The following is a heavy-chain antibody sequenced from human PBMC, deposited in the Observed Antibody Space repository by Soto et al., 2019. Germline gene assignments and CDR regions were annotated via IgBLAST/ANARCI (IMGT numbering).Heavy chain of an antibody. D-gene: IGHD6-13*01. J-gene: IGHJ5*01. V-gene: IGHV4-59*01. CDR3: ARSIIAAAGGWFDS. Sequence: PSETLSLTCTVSGGSISSYYWSWIRQPPGKGLEWIGYIYYSGSTNYNPSLKSRVTISVDTSKNQFSLKLSSVTATDTAVYYCARSIIAAAGGWFDSWGQGTLVTVSS. CDR2: IYYSGST. CDR1: GGSISSYY.